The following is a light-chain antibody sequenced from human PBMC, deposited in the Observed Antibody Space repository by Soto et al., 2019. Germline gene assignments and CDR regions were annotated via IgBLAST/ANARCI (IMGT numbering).Light chain of an antibody. Sequence: DIQMTQSPSTLSGSVGDRVTITCRASQGISNFLAWYQQKPGKAPKLLIYAASTLQSGVPSRFSGSGSGTEFTLTISSLQTDDFATYYCQQYNSYSSWTFGQGTKVDIK. V-gene: IGKV1-5*01. CDR1: QGISNF. J-gene: IGKJ1*01. CDR3: QQYNSYSSWT. CDR2: AAS.